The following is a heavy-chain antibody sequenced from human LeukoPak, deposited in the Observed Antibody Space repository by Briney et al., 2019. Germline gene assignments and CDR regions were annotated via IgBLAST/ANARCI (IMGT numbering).Heavy chain of an antibody. CDR3: AKDYRITMIVVVITDFLGDAFDI. J-gene: IGHJ3*02. V-gene: IGHV3-23*01. CDR2: ISGSGGST. Sequence: PGGSLRLSCAASGFTFSSYAMSWVRQAPGKGLEWVSAISGSGGSTNYADSVKGRFTISRDNYKNTLYLQMNSLRAEDTAVYYCAKDYRITMIVVVITDFLGDAFDIWGQGTMVTVSS. D-gene: IGHD3-22*01. CDR1: GFTFSSYA.